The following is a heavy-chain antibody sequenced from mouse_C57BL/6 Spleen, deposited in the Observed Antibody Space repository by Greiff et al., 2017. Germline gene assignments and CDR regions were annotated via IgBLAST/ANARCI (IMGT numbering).Heavy chain of an antibody. D-gene: IGHD1-1*01. V-gene: IGHV1-81*01. CDR1: GYTFTSYG. Sequence: QVQLKQSGAELARPGASVKLSCKASGYTFTSYGISWVKQRTGQGLEWIGEIYPRSGNTYYNEKFKGKATLTADKSSSTAYMELCSLTSEDSAVYFCARRGYGGGYYFDYWGQGTTLTVSS. CDR2: IYPRSGNT. J-gene: IGHJ2*01. CDR3: ARRGYGGGYYFDY.